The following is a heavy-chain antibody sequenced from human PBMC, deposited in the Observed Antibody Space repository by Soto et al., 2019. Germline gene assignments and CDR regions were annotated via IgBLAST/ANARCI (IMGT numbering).Heavy chain of an antibody. CDR2: IWYDGSNK. CDR3: ASGGYSSSWYRGFDY. V-gene: IGHV3-33*01. D-gene: IGHD6-13*01. Sequence: QVQLVESGGGVVQPGRSPRLSCAASGFTFSSYGMHWVRQAPGKGLEWVAVIWYDGSNKYYADSVKGRFTISRDNSKNTLYLQMNSLRAEDTAVYYCASGGYSSSWYRGFDYWGQGTLVTVSS. J-gene: IGHJ4*02. CDR1: GFTFSSYG.